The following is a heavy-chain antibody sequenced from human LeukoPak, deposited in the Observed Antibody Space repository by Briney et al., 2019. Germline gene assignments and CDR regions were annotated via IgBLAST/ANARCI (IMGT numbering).Heavy chain of an antibody. D-gene: IGHD1-20*01. J-gene: IGHJ4*02. CDR2: INPNSGGT. CDR3: ARGNWNDRLYFDY. Sequence: GASVKVSCKASGYTFTSYGISWVRQAPGQGLEWMGWINPNSGGTNYAQKFQGRVTMTRDTSISTAYMELSRLRSDDTAVYYCARGNWNDRLYFDYWGQGTLVTVSS. CDR1: GYTFTSYG. V-gene: IGHV1-2*02.